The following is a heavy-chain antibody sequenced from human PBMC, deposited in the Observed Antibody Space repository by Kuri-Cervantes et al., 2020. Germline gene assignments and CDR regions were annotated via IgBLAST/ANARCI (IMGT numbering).Heavy chain of an antibody. CDR3: ARGYSGYSIKY. CDR1: GASFSSFY. Sequence: SETLSLTCGVYGASFSSFYWSWIRQPPGKGLEWIGEINHSGNTFYNPSLKSRVTISVDTSNNQFSLKLSSVTAADTAVYYCARGYSGYSIKYWGQGTLVTVSS. D-gene: IGHD5-12*01. J-gene: IGHJ4*02. CDR2: INHSGNT. V-gene: IGHV4-34*01.